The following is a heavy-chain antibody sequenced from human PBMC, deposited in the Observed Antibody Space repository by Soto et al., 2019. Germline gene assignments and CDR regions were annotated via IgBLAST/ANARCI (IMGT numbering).Heavy chain of an antibody. Sequence: SQTLSLTCAISGDSVSSNSAAWNWIRQSPSRGLEWLGRTYYRSKWYNDYAVSVKSRITINPDTSKNQFSLQLNSVTPEDTAVYYCVREWLVGFYYYYGMDVWGQGTTVTVSS. J-gene: IGHJ6*02. V-gene: IGHV6-1*01. D-gene: IGHD6-19*01. CDR2: TYYRSKWYN. CDR3: VREWLVGFYYYYGMDV. CDR1: GDSVSSNSAA.